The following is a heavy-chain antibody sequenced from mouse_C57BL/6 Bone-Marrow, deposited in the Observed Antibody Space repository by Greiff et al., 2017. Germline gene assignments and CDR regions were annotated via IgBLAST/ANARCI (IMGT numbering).Heavy chain of an antibody. V-gene: IGHV1-64*01. D-gene: IGHD1-1*01. Sequence: VQLQQPGAELVKPGASVKLSCKASGYTFTSYWMHWVKQRPGQGLEWIGMIHPNSGSTNYNEKFKGKATLTVDKSSNTAYMQLSSLTSEDSAVYYCARGGYYYGSSWFAYWGQGTLVTVSA. J-gene: IGHJ3*01. CDR2: IHPNSGST. CDR3: ARGGYYYGSSWFAY. CDR1: GYTFTSYW.